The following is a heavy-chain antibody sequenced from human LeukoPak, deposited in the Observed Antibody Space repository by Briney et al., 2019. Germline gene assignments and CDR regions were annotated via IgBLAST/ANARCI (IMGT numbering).Heavy chain of an antibody. CDR1: GFTFSTYG. Sequence: GGSLRLSCAASGFTFSTYGMHWVRQAPGKGLEWVAFIRYDGSKKYYADSVKGRFTISRDNSKNTLYLQMNSLRAEDTAVYYCAKELGSDTGYDGQTFDYWGQGTLVTVSS. J-gene: IGHJ4*02. CDR3: AKELGSDTGYDGQTFDY. D-gene: IGHD5-12*01. CDR2: IRYDGSKK. V-gene: IGHV3-30*02.